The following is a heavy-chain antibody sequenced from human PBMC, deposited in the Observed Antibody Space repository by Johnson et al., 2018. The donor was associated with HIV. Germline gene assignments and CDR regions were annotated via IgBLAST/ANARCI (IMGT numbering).Heavy chain of an antibody. CDR1: GFTFSSYA. J-gene: IGHJ3*02. Sequence: QMQLVESGGGVVQPGKSLRLSCAVSGFTFSSYAMVRQAPGKGLEWVAVISYGGSTGYADSVKGRFTISRDNAKNSLYLQMNSLRAEDTAVYYCAKDREAWYISRWSPTDAFDIWGQGTMVTVSS. D-gene: IGHD6-13*01. V-gene: IGHV3-30-3*01. CDR3: AKDREAWYISRWSPTDAFDI. CDR2: ISYGGST.